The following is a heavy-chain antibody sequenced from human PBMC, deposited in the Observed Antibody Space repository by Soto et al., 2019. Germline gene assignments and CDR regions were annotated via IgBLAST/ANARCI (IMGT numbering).Heavy chain of an antibody. V-gene: IGHV1-8*01. Sequence: ASVKVSCKASGYTFTSYDINWVRQATGQGLEWMGWMNPNSGNTGYAQKFQGRVTMTRNTSISTAYMELSSLRSEDTAVYYCARGLGEDTAMVLGVWGKGTTVTVSS. J-gene: IGHJ6*04. CDR2: MNPNSGNT. CDR1: GYTFTSYD. CDR3: ARGLGEDTAMVLGV. D-gene: IGHD5-18*01.